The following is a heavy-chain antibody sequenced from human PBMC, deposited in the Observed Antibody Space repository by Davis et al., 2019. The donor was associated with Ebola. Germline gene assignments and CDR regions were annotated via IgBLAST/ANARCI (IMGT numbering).Heavy chain of an antibody. Sequence: ASVKVSCKASGYTFTSYGISWVRQAPGQGLEWMGWISAYNGNTNYAQKLQGRVTMTTDTSTSTAYMELSRLRSDDTAVYYCARDIVVVPAAAFDYWGQGTLVTVSS. D-gene: IGHD2-2*01. J-gene: IGHJ4*02. CDR3: ARDIVVVPAAAFDY. CDR1: GYTFTSYG. V-gene: IGHV1-18*04. CDR2: ISAYNGNT.